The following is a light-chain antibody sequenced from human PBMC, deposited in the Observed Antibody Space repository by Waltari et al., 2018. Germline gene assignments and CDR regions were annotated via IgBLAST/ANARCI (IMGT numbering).Light chain of an antibody. CDR1: QSVSSY. V-gene: IGKV3-11*01. Sequence: EIVLTQSPATLSLSPGERATLSCRASQSVSSYLAWYQQKPGQTPRLLIYDTSFRAAGMPDRFSGRGSGTDFTLTISSVEPEDSAVYYCQQRRNWPRLFTFGGGTKVEIK. J-gene: IGKJ4*01. CDR2: DTS. CDR3: QQRRNWPRLFT.